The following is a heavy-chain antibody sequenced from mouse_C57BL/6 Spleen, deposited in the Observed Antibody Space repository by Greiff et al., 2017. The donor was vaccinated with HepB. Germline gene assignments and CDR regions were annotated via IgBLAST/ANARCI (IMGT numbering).Heavy chain of an antibody. Sequence: LEESGAELARPGASVKLSCKASGYTFTSYGISWVKQRTGQGLEWIGEIYPRSGNTYYNEKFKGKATLTADKSSSTAYMELRSLTSEDSAVYFCARSQTAQATLYFDYWGQGTTLTVSS. CDR2: IYPRSGNT. CDR1: GYTFTSYG. J-gene: IGHJ2*01. V-gene: IGHV1-81*01. D-gene: IGHD3-2*02. CDR3: ARSQTAQATLYFDY.